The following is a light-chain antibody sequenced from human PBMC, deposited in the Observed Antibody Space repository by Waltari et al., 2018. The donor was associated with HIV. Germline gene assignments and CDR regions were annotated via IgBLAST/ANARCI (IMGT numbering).Light chain of an antibody. CDR3: QVWESAVDPVL. V-gene: IGLV3-21*02. Sequence: SYVVTQPPSVSVATGQTARITCGGNNIGSKSVHWYQQKPGKAPVLVVYDDSDRPSGIPERFSGSNSGNTANLTISRVEVGDEADYYCQVWESAVDPVLFGGGTKLTVL. CDR2: DDS. J-gene: IGLJ2*01. CDR1: NIGSKS.